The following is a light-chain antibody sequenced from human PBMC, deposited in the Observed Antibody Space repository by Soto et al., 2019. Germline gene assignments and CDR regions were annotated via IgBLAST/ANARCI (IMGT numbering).Light chain of an antibody. J-gene: IGLJ2*01. Sequence: QTVVTQPPSASGTPGQRVTISCSGSSSNIGSNYVYWYQQLPRTAPKLLIYRNNQRPSGVPDRFSGSRSGTSSSLAISGLRSEDEADYYCAAWDDSLSGPVVFGGGTQLTVL. CDR1: SSNIGSNY. CDR3: AAWDDSLSGPVV. CDR2: RNN. V-gene: IGLV1-47*01.